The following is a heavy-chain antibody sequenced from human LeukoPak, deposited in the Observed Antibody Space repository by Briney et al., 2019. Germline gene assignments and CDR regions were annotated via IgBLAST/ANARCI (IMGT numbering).Heavy chain of an antibody. CDR1: GYVFTTYF. V-gene: IGHV1-46*01. J-gene: IGHJ4*02. CDR3: VREKDGGDFDH. Sequence: GASVKVSCTASGYVFTTYFIHWVRQAPGQGLEWMGRINPGDGGTHFARKFQDRVSMTRDTSTSTVDMELSGVRSEDSALYHCVREKDGGDFDHRGPGTLVTVSS. CDR2: INPGDGGT. D-gene: IGHD3-16*01.